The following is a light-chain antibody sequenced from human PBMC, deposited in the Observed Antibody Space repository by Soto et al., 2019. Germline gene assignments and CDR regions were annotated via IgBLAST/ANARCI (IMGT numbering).Light chain of an antibody. CDR3: SSHTSSSTSYV. CDR1: SSDVGGYNY. CDR2: DVS. J-gene: IGLJ1*01. V-gene: IGLV2-14*01. Sequence: QSALTQPASVSGSPGQSITISGTGTSSDVGGYNYVSWYQQHPGKAPKLMIYDVSNRPSGVSNRFSGSKSANTASLTISGLQAEDEADYYCSSHTSSSTSYVFGTGTKVTVL.